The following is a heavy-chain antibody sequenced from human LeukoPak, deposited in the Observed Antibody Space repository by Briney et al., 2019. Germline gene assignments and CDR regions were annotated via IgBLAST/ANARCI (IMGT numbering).Heavy chain of an antibody. Sequence: SETLSLTCTVSGGSISSSSYYWGWIRQPPGKGLEWIGSIYYSGSTYYNPSLKSRVTISVDTSKNQFSLKLSSVTAADTAVYYCARHTSTTLYYFDYWGQGTLVTVSS. CDR1: GGSISSSSYY. J-gene: IGHJ4*02. CDR2: IYYSGST. V-gene: IGHV4-39*01. CDR3: ARHTSTTLYYFDY. D-gene: IGHD1-26*01.